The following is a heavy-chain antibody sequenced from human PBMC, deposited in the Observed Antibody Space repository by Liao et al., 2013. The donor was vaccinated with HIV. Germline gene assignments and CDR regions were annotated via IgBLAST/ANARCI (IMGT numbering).Heavy chain of an antibody. V-gene: IGHV4-61*01. Sequence: QLQESGPGLVKPSETLSLTCTVSGGSISSDSHYWSWIRQPPGKGLEWIGYIYYTGSTNYNPSLKSRVTISVDTSKNQFSLKLSSVTAADTAVYYCARGRRSTNLGSSGYYFLTYFDYWGQGTLVTVSS. D-gene: IGHD3-22*01. J-gene: IGHJ4*02. CDR1: GGSISSDSHY. CDR3: ARGRRSTNLGSSGYYFLTYFDY. CDR2: IYYTGST.